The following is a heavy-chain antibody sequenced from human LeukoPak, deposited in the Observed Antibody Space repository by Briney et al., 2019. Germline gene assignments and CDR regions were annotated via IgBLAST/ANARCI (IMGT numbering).Heavy chain of an antibody. CDR1: GGTFSSYA. Sequence: ASVKVSCKASGGTFSSYAISWVRQAPGQGLEWMGRIIPIFGTANYAQKFQGRVTITTDESTSTAYMELGSPRSEDTAVYYCASRAYYYDSSGYYYQMGLSAFDIWGQGTMVTVSS. J-gene: IGHJ3*02. D-gene: IGHD3-22*01. CDR2: IIPIFGTA. CDR3: ASRAYYYDSSGYYYQMGLSAFDI. V-gene: IGHV1-69*05.